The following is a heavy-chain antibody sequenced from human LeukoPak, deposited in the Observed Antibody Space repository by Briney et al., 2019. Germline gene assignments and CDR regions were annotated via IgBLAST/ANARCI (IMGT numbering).Heavy chain of an antibody. D-gene: IGHD3-22*01. CDR1: GGSISRSNYY. CDR2: IYYSGSA. Sequence: SETLSLTCSVSGGSISRSNYYWGWIRQPPGKGLEWIGSIYYSGSAYYNPSLRSRVTLSVDTSKNQFSLKLSSVTAADTAVYYCASEVVIRSFGAFDIWGQGTMVTVSS. CDR3: ASEVVIRSFGAFDI. J-gene: IGHJ3*02. V-gene: IGHV4-39*07.